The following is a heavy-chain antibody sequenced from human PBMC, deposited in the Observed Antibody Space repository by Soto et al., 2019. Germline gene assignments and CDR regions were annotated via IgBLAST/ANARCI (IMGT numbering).Heavy chain of an antibody. V-gene: IGHV1-46*01. CDR1: GYTFTTYY. CDR3: AREGDGYNLGPSVDFDY. Sequence: QVQLVRSGAEVKKPGASVKVSCKASGYTFTTYYMHWVRQAPGQGLEWMGVINPSGGSTSYAQKFQGRVTVTRDTSTSTLYMELSSLRSEDTAVYYCAREGDGYNLGPSVDFDYWGQGTLVTVSS. CDR2: INPSGGST. D-gene: IGHD5-12*01. J-gene: IGHJ4*02.